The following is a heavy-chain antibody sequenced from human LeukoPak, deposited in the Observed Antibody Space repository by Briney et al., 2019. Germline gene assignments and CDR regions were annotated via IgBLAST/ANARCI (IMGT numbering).Heavy chain of an antibody. CDR3: ARTVYDILTGFGY. V-gene: IGHV3-11*06. J-gene: IGHJ4*02. Sequence: GGSLRLSCAASGFTFSDYYMSWIRQAPGKGLAWVSYISSSSSYTNYADSVKGRFTISRDDAKNSLYLQMNSLRAEDTAVYYCARTVYDILTGFGYWGQGTLVTVSS. CDR2: ISSSSSYT. CDR1: GFTFSDYY. D-gene: IGHD3-9*01.